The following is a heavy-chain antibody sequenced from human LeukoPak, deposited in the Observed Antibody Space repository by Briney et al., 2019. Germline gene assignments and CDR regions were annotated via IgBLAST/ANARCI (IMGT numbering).Heavy chain of an antibody. D-gene: IGHD3-10*01. J-gene: IGHJ6*02. Sequence: GASVKVSCKASGYTFTSYGISWVRQAPGQGLEWMGWISAYNGNTNYAQKLQGRVTMTTDTSTSTAYMELRSLRSDDTAVYYCASRSGSPYYYYYGMDVWGQGTTVTVSS. CDR3: ASRSGSPYYYYYGMDV. V-gene: IGHV1-18*01. CDR1: GYTFTSYG. CDR2: ISAYNGNT.